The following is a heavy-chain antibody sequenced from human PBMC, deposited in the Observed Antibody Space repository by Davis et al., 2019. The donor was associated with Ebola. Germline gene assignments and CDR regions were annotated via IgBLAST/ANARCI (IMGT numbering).Heavy chain of an antibody. Sequence: GESLKISCAASGFTVSSNYMSWVRQAPGKGLEWVSVIYSGGSTYYADSVKGRFTISRDNSKNTLYLQMNSLRAADTAVYYCARDSPAVAGTWDYWGQGTLVTVSS. J-gene: IGHJ4*02. CDR2: IYSGGST. D-gene: IGHD6-19*01. CDR3: ARDSPAVAGTWDY. CDR1: GFTVSSNY. V-gene: IGHV3-66*02.